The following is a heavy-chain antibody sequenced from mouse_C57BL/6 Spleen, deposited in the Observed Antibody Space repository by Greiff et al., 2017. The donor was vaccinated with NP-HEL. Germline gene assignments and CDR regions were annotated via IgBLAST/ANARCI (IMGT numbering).Heavy chain of an antibody. D-gene: IGHD2-1*01. CDR2: IYPSDSET. Sequence: QVHVKQPGAELVRPGSSVKLSCKASGYTFTSYWMDWVKQRPGQGLEWIGNIYPSDSETHYNQKFKDKATLTVDKSSSTAYMQLSSLTSEDSAVYYCARRYGNYEGNFDYWGQGTTLTVSS. CDR3: ARRYGNYEGNFDY. V-gene: IGHV1-61*01. J-gene: IGHJ2*01. CDR1: GYTFTSYW.